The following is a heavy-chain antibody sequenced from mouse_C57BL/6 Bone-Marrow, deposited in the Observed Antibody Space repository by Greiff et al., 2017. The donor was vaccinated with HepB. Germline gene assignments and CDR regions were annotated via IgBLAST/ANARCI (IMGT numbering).Heavy chain of an antibody. Sequence: EVKLVESGGGLVKPGGSLKLSCAASGFTFSSYAMSWVRQTPEKRLEWVATISDGGSYTYYPDNVKGRFTISRDNAKNNLYLQMSHLKSEDTAMYYCARDRYYYGSSWNYWYFDVWGTGTTVTVSS. CDR3: ARDRYYYGSSWNYWYFDV. CDR2: ISDGGSYT. V-gene: IGHV5-4*01. J-gene: IGHJ1*03. CDR1: GFTFSSYA. D-gene: IGHD1-1*01.